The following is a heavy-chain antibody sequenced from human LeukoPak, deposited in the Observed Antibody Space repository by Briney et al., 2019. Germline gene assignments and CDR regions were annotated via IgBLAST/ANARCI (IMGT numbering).Heavy chain of an antibody. V-gene: IGHV3-30*18. J-gene: IGHJ6*02. D-gene: IGHD3-9*01. CDR1: GFTFSSYE. CDR2: ISYDGSNK. CDR3: AKGLRYFDWSPRAGMDV. Sequence: PGGSLRLSCAASGFTFSSYEMNWVRQAPGKGLEWVAVISYDGSNKYYADSVKGRFTISRDNSKNTLYLQMNSLRAEDTAVYYCAKGLRYFDWSPRAGMDVWGQGTTVTVSS.